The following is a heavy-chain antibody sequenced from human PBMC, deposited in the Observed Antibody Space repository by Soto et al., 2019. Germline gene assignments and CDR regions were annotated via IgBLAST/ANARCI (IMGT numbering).Heavy chain of an antibody. CDR3: ARDKRYFDWLLTDYYYYGMDV. CDR1: GYTFTSYG. V-gene: IGHV1-18*04. CDR2: ISAYNGNT. D-gene: IGHD3-9*01. Sequence: ASVKVSCKASGYTFTSYGISWVRQAPGQGLEWMGWISAYNGNTNYAQKLQGRVTMTTDTSTSTAYMELRSLRSDDTAVYYCARDKRYFDWLLTDYYYYGMDVWGQGTTVTVSS. J-gene: IGHJ6*02.